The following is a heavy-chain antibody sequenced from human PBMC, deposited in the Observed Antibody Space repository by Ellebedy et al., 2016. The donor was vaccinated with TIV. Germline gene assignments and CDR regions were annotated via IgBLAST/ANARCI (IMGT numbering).Heavy chain of an antibody. Sequence: GESLKISXTASGFTFSSYWMHWVRQAPGKGLVWVSRINGDGSSTNYADSVKGRITISRDNANSTLYLQMNSLRAEDTAVYYCAREFVNYYDSSGYSGNDAFDIWGQGTMVTVSS. CDR1: GFTFSSYW. V-gene: IGHV3-74*01. D-gene: IGHD3-22*01. CDR2: INGDGSST. CDR3: AREFVNYYDSSGYSGNDAFDI. J-gene: IGHJ3*02.